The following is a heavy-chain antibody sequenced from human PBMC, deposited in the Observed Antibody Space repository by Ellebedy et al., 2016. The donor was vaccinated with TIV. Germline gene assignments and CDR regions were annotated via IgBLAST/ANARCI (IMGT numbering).Heavy chain of an antibody. CDR1: GFTFADYA. CDR2: ISWDGGST. V-gene: IGHV3-43D*03. J-gene: IGHJ4*02. CDR3: AKDGNIAAAGTGDY. D-gene: IGHD6-13*01. Sequence: GGSLRLXXAASGFTFADYAMHWVRQAPGKGLEWVSLISWDGGSTYYADSVKGRFTISRDNSKNSLYLQMNSLRAEDTAVYYCAKDGNIAAAGTGDYWGQGTLVTVSS.